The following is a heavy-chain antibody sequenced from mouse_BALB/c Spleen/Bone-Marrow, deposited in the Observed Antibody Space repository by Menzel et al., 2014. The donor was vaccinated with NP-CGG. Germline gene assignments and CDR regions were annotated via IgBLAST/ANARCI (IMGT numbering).Heavy chain of an antibody. D-gene: IGHD2-14*01. CDR1: GFNIKDTY. CDR3: ARTYYRYDVPWFAY. Sequence: VQLQQSGAELVKPGASVKLSCTASGFNIKDTYMHWVKQRPEQGLEWIGRIDPANGNSKYDPKFQGKATITADTSSNTAYLQLSSLTSEDTAVYYCARTYYRYDVPWFAYWGQGTLVTVSA. J-gene: IGHJ3*01. CDR2: IDPANGNS. V-gene: IGHV14-3*02.